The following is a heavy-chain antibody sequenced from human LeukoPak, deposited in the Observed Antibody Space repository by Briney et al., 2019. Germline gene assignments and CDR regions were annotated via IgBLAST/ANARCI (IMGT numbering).Heavy chain of an antibody. J-gene: IGHJ3*02. CDR3: AKPIVPSAISGAAFDI. CDR2: VDGSGGSK. Sequence: GGSLRLSCAASGFTFSEYAMSWVGQAPRKGLEWVSAVDGSGGSKYYADSVKGRFTISRDNSKNTVYLQMNSLRADDTAVYYCAKPIVPSAISGAAFDIWGQGTMVTVSS. CDR1: GFTFSEYA. D-gene: IGHD2-2*02. V-gene: IGHV3-23*01.